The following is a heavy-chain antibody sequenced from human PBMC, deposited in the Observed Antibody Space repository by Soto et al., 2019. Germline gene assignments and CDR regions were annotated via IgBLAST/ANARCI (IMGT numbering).Heavy chain of an antibody. J-gene: IGHJ4*02. D-gene: IGHD1-26*01. CDR1: GFTFSSYG. CDR2: ISYDGSNT. CDR3: AKEGGLSGSYYISSSYYFDY. V-gene: IGHV3-30*18. Sequence: QVQLVESGGGVVQPGRSLRLSCVASGFTFSSYGMHWVRQAPGKGLEWVAIISYDGSNTYYADSVKGRFTISRDNSKNPLSLQMNSRRAEDTSVYYCAKEGGLSGSYYISSSYYFDYWGQGPLVSVSS.